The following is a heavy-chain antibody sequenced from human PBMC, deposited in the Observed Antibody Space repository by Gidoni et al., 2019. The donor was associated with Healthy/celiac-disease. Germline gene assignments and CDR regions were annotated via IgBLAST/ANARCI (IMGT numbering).Heavy chain of an antibody. CDR3: ARIQTRGLWFGELSPYYYGMDV. D-gene: IGHD3-10*01. V-gene: IGHV2-70*01. CDR1: GFSLSTSGMC. J-gene: IGHJ6*02. CDR2: IDWDDDK. Sequence: QVTLRESGPALVKPTQTLTLTCTFSGFSLSTSGMCVSWIRQPPGKALEWLALIDWDDDKYYSTSLKTRLTISKDTSKNQVVLTMTNMDPVDTATYYCARIQTRGLWFGELSPYYYGMDVWGQGTTVTVSS.